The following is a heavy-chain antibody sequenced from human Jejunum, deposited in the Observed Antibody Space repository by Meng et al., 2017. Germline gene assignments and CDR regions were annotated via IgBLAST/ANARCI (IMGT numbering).Heavy chain of an antibody. Sequence: HQHGSAPRLVKPSETPLPTSAASGGSISSTTWWSWVHQPPWKGPEWIGDVFHTGSSNYSPSLRSRVTISVDKSKNQFSLNLSSVTAADTAVYFCARRGGAYSTGHFPHFDDWGQGTLVTVSS. V-gene: IGHV4-4*02. CDR2: VFHTGSS. D-gene: IGHD6-19*01. CDR3: ARRGGAYSTGHFPHFDD. CDR1: GGSISSTTW. J-gene: IGHJ4*02.